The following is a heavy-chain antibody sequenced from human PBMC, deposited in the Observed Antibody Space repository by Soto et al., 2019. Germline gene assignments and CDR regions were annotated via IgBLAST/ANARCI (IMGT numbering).Heavy chain of an antibody. Sequence: EASVKVSCKASGYNFIDYGINWVRQAPGQGLEYLGWISAYTGNTNFAQSLQGRVTLTTDSAKNTAYLDLRSLRTDDTAVYYCARDLKPYLYSSAPTTFDPWGQGTLVTVSS. CDR2: ISAYTGNT. CDR1: GYNFIDYG. D-gene: IGHD3-10*01. J-gene: IGHJ5*02. CDR3: ARDLKPYLYSSAPTTFDP. V-gene: IGHV1-18*01.